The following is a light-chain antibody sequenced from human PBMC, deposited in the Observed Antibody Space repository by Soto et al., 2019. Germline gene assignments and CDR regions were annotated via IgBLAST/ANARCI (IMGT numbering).Light chain of an antibody. CDR2: DAS. CDR3: QHRSNWPLT. CDR1: QSVRSY. Sequence: EIVLTQSPATLSLSPGERATLSCRASQSVRSYLAWYQQKPDQAPRLLIYDASNRATGIPARFSGSGSGTDFILTISSLEPEDFAVYYCQHRSNWPLTFGGGTKVEIK. V-gene: IGKV3-11*01. J-gene: IGKJ4*01.